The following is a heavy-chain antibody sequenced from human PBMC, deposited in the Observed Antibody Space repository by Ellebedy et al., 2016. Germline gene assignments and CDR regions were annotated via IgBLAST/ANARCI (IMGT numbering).Heavy chain of an antibody. CDR1: GYTFTGYY. V-gene: IGHV1-2*02. CDR3: ARVKGRYNWNDPFDY. Sequence: ASVKVSXKASGYTFTGYYMHWVRQAPGQGLEWMGWINPNSGGTNYAQKFQGRVTMTRDTSISTAYMELSRLRSDDTAVYYCARVKGRYNWNDPFDYWGQGTLVTVSS. D-gene: IGHD1-1*01. J-gene: IGHJ4*02. CDR2: INPNSGGT.